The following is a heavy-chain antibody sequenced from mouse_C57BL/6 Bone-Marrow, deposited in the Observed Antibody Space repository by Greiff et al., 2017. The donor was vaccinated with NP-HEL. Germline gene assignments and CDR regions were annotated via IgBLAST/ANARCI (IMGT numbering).Heavy chain of an antibody. Sequence: EVKVEESGGGLVKPGGSLKLSCAASGFTFSDYGMHWVRQAPEKGLEWVAYISSGSSTIYYADTVKGRFTISRDNAKNTLFLQMTSLRSEDTAMYYCARTYGNYAMDYWGQGTSVTVSS. D-gene: IGHD2-10*02. CDR1: GFTFSDYG. V-gene: IGHV5-17*01. CDR2: ISSGSSTI. J-gene: IGHJ4*01. CDR3: ARTYGNYAMDY.